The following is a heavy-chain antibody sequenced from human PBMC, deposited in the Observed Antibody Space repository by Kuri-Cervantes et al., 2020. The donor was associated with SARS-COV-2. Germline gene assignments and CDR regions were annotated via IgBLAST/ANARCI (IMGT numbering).Heavy chain of an antibody. CDR3: AREEGDDILTEAFDY. J-gene: IGHJ4*02. CDR1: GFTFSSYG. D-gene: IGHD3-9*01. Sequence: GESLKISCAASGFTFSSYGMHWVRQAPGKGLEWVAFIRYDGSNKYYADSVKGRFTISRDNSKSTLYLQMNSLRAEDTAVYYCAREEGDDILTEAFDYWGQGTLVTVSS. CDR2: IRYDGSNK. V-gene: IGHV3-30*02.